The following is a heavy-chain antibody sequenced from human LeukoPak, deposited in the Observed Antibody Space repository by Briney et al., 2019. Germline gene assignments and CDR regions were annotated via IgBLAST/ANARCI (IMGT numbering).Heavy chain of an antibody. D-gene: IGHD3-22*01. J-gene: IGHJ4*02. CDR2: INTDGDTR. Sequence: GESLKISCATSGFTFSTSWLHWGGQAPGKGLVWVARINTDGDTRDYADSVKGRFTISRDNAKNTLYLQMNSLRAEDTAVYYCVRDMGYYDKVWGQGTLVTVSS. CDR3: VRDMGYYDKV. CDR1: GFTFSTSW. V-gene: IGHV3-74*01.